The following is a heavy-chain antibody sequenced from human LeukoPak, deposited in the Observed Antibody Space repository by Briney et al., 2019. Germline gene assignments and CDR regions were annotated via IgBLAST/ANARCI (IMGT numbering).Heavy chain of an antibody. CDR3: ARCGGSYYVHRWFDP. CDR1: GYTFTTYG. D-gene: IGHD1-26*01. V-gene: IGHV1-18*01. J-gene: IGHJ5*02. CDR2: ISAYNGQT. Sequence: ASVKVSCKASGYTFTTYGISWVRQAPGQGLEWMGWISAYNGQTNHTHNLQGRVSMTIDTSTSTAYMELRGLRSDDTAVYYCARCGGSYYVHRWFDPWGQGTLVTVSS.